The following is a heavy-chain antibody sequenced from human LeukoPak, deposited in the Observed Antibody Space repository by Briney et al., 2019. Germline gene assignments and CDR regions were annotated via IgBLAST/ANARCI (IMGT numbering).Heavy chain of an antibody. CDR1: GGSISSSSYY. CDR3: ARLRKGWLQS. CDR2: IYYSGST. J-gene: IGHJ4*02. D-gene: IGHD5-24*01. Sequence: PSETLSLTCTVSGGSISSSSYYWGWIRQPPGKGLEWIGSIYYSGSTYYNPSLKSRVTISVDTSKNQFSLKLSSVTAADTAVYYCARLRKGWLQSWGQGTLVTVSS. V-gene: IGHV4-39*01.